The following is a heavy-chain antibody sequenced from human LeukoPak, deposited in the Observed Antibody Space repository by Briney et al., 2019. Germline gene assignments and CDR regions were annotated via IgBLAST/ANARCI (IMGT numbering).Heavy chain of an antibody. V-gene: IGHV4-30-4*01. Sequence: SQTLSLTCTVSGGSISSGDYYWTWIRQPPGKGLEWIGYIYYSGSTYYNPSLKSRVTISVDTSKNQFSLKLSSVTAADTAVYYCARAKYYDYVWGSYRLHFDYWGQGTLVTVSS. CDR3: ARAKYYDYVWGSYRLHFDY. J-gene: IGHJ4*02. CDR1: GGSISSGDYY. CDR2: IYYSGST. D-gene: IGHD3-16*02.